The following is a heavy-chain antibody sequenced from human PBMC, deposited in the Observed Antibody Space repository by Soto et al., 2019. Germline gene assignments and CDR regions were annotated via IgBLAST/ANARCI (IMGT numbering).Heavy chain of an antibody. CDR1: GGTFSSYA. CDR2: IIPIFGTA. D-gene: IGHD3-22*01. Sequence: QVQLVQSGAEVKKPGSSVKVSCKASGGTFSSYAISWVRQAPGQGLEWMGGIIPIFGTANYAQKFQGRVTITADKSTSTAYMELSSLRSEDTAVYYGASDSSGYYSSSRGAAEEYNWFDPWGQGTLVTVSS. J-gene: IGHJ5*02. CDR3: ASDSSGYYSSSRGAAEEYNWFDP. V-gene: IGHV1-69*06.